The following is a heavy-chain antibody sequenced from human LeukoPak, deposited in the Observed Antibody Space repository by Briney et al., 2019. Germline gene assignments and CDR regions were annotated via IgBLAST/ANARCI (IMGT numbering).Heavy chain of an antibody. CDR3: AKGSLWWPLDY. J-gene: IGHJ4*02. D-gene: IGHD2-15*01. CDR2: VSGSGGST. V-gene: IGHV3-23*01. CDR1: GFAFSSHA. Sequence: GGSLRLSCAASGFAFSSHAMNWVRLAPGKGLEWVSGVSGSGGSTYYADSVKGRFTISRDNSKNTLYLQMNSLRAEDTAVYYCAKGSLWWPLDYWGQGTLVTVSS.